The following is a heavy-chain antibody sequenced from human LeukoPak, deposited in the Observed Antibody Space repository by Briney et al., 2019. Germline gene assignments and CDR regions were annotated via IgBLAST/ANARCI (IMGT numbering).Heavy chain of an antibody. V-gene: IGHV3-33*01. CDR2: IWYDGSNK. D-gene: IGHD3-10*01. Sequence: GGSLRLSCAASGFTFSSYGMHWVRQAPGKGLEWVAVIWYDGSNKYYADSVKGRFTISRDNSKNTLYLQMNSLRAEDTAVYYCAREESGYYYDYWGQGTLVTVSS. CDR1: GFTFSSYG. J-gene: IGHJ4*02. CDR3: AREESGYYYDY.